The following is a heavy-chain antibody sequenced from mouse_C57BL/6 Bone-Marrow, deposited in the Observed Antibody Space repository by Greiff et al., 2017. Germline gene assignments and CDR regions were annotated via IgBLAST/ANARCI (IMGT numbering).Heavy chain of an antibody. CDR2: IYIGNGYT. J-gene: IGHJ3*01. CDR3: ASYYYGSRGAWFAY. Sequence: EVQLVESGAELVRPGSSVKMSCKTSGYTFTSYGINWVKQRPGQGLEWIGYIYIGNGYTEYNEKFKGKATLTSDTSSSTAYMQLSSLTSEDSAIYFCASYYYGSRGAWFAYWGQGTLVTVSA. V-gene: IGHV1-58*01. D-gene: IGHD1-1*01. CDR1: GYTFTSYG.